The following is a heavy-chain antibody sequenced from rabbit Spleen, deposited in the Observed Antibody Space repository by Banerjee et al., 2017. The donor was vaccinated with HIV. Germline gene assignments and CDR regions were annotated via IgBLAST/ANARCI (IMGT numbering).Heavy chain of an antibody. D-gene: IGHD8-1*01. V-gene: IGHV1S40*01. CDR2: IEGGSSAFS. Sequence: QSLEESGGDLVKPGASLTLTCTASGVSFSSNHYMCWVRQAPGKGLEWIACIEGGSSAFSYFASWAKGRFTISKASSTTVTLQMTSLTAADTATYFCAMDSGSSFSSYGMDLWGQGTLVTVS. J-gene: IGHJ6*01. CDR1: GVSFSSNHY. CDR3: AMDSGSSFSSYGMDL.